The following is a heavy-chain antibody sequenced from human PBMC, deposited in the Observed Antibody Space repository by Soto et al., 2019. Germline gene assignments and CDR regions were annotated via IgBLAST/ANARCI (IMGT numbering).Heavy chain of an antibody. CDR3: ARDRILWFGEGVAYGMDV. D-gene: IGHD3-10*01. CDR2: INAGNGNT. CDR1: GYTFTSYA. J-gene: IGHJ6*02. V-gene: IGHV1-3*01. Sequence: ASVKVSCKASGYTFTSYAMHWVRQAPGQRLEWMGWINAGNGNTKYSQKFQGRVTITRDTSASTAYMELSSLRSEDTAVYYCARDRILWFGEGVAYGMDVWGQGTTVTVSS.